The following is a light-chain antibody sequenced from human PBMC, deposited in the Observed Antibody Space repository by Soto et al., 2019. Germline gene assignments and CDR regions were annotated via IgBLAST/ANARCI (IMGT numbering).Light chain of an antibody. CDR1: QTVGSA. J-gene: IGKJ1*01. V-gene: IGKV3-15*01. Sequence: EIVLTQSPATLSLSPGERATLSCRASQTVGSALVWYQQRPGQAPRLLMYDASTRATDVPARFSGSGSGTEFTLTISSLQSEDFAVYYCQQYNNWPETFGQGTKVDIK. CDR3: QQYNNWPET. CDR2: DAS.